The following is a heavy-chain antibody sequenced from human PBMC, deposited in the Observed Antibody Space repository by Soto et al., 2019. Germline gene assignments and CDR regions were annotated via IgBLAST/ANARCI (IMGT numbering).Heavy chain of an antibody. Sequence: GGSLRLSCAASGFTFSSYAMHWVRQAPGKGLEWVAVISYDGSNKYYADSVKGRFTISRDNSKNTLYLQMNSLRAEDTAVYYCARGGEDYYDSSGYPVPYFDYWGQGTLVTVSS. V-gene: IGHV3-30-3*01. D-gene: IGHD3-22*01. CDR2: ISYDGSNK. CDR3: ARGGEDYYDSSGYPVPYFDY. CDR1: GFTFSSYA. J-gene: IGHJ4*02.